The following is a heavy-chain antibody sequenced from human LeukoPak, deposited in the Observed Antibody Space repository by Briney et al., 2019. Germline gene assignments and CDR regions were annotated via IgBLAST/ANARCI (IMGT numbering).Heavy chain of an antibody. CDR2: IYSGGGT. D-gene: IGHD1-26*01. CDR3: ARGAPAVGATRNSFDY. J-gene: IGHJ4*02. CDR1: GITVSSNY. Sequence: GGSLRLSCAASGITVSSNYMSWVRLAPGKGLEWVSVIYSGGGTYYADSVKGRFTISRDNSKNTLYLQMNSLRAEDTAVYYCARGAPAVGATRNSFDYWGQGTLVTVSS. V-gene: IGHV3-53*01.